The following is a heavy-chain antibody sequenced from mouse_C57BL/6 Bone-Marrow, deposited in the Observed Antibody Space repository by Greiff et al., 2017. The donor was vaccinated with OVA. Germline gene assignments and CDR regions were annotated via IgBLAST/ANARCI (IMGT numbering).Heavy chain of an antibody. D-gene: IGHD1-1*01. J-gene: IGHJ2*01. Sequence: QVQLQQPGAELVRPGTSVKLSCKASGYTFTSYWMHWVKQRPGQGLEWIGVIDPSDSYTNYNQKFKGKATLTVDTSSSTAYMQLSSLTSEDSAVYYCARPFLITFDYWGQGTTLTVSS. CDR1: GYTFTSYW. V-gene: IGHV1-59*01. CDR3: ARPFLITFDY. CDR2: IDPSDSYT.